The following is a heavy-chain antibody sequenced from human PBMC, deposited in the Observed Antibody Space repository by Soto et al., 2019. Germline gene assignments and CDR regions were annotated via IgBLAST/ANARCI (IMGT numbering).Heavy chain of an antibody. J-gene: IGHJ3*02. CDR1: GYTFPSYD. V-gene: IGHV1-8*01. CDR3: ARGINYYDSGDDAFDI. Sequence: QVQLVQSGAEVKKPGASVKVSCKASGYTFPSYDINWVRQATGHGLEWMGWMNPNSGNTGYAQKFQGRVTMTRNTSMSTAYMELSSLRSEDTAVYYCARGINYYDSGDDAFDIWGQGTMVTVSS. D-gene: IGHD3-10*01. CDR2: MNPNSGNT.